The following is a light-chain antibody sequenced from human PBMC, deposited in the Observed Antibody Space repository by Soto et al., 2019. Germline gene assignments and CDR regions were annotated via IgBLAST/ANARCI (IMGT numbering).Light chain of an antibody. CDR2: KAS. Sequence: DIQMTLSPSTLSASVGDRVTITCRASQSLNSWLAWYQHKPGKAPKLLIHKASILASGVPSRFSGSDSGAEFTLTISSLQPDDFATYYCQHYIGYSGMFGQGTKVDIK. CDR1: QSLNSW. J-gene: IGKJ1*01. V-gene: IGKV1-5*03. CDR3: QHYIGYSGM.